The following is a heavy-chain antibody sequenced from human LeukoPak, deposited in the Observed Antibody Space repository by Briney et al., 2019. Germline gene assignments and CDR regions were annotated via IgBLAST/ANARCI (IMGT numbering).Heavy chain of an antibody. CDR2: IWYDGSNK. J-gene: IGHJ6*01. D-gene: IGHD4-17*01. CDR3: ARGGRTTWHGMDV. Sequence: GRSLRLSCEASGFTFSTYGMHWVRQAPGKGLEWVAVIWYDGSNKNYADSVKGRFTISRDNSKNTLYLQMNSLRAEDTAVYYCARGGRTTWHGMDVXXXXTXVXVSS. CDR1: GFTFSTYG. V-gene: IGHV3-33*01.